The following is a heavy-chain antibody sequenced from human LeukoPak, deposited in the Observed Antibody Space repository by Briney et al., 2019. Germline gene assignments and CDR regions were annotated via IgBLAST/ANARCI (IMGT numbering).Heavy chain of an antibody. V-gene: IGHV4-30-2*01. CDR2: IYHSGST. J-gene: IGHJ3*02. Sequence: PSQTLSLTCAVSGGSISSGGYSWSWIRQPPGKGLEWIGYIYHSGSTYYNPSLKSRATISVDRSKNQFSLKLSSVTAADTAVYYCARAALQDYQYQLLWIDAFDIWGQGTMVTVSS. CDR3: ARAALQDYQYQLLWIDAFDI. CDR1: GGSISSGGYS. D-gene: IGHD2-2*01.